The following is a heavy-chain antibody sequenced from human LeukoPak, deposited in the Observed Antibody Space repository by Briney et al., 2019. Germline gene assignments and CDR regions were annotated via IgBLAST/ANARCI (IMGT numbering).Heavy chain of an antibody. CDR3: ARDTYYYGSGSYGMDV. CDR2: ISYDGSNK. CDR1: GLTFSPYT. D-gene: IGHD3-10*01. J-gene: IGHJ6*02. Sequence: PGGSLRLSCAASGLTFSPYTMHWVRQAPGKGLEWVAVISYDGSNKYYADSVKGRFTISRDNSKNTLYLQMNSLRAEDTAVYYCARDTYYYGSGSYGMDVWGQGTTVTVSS. V-gene: IGHV3-30-3*01.